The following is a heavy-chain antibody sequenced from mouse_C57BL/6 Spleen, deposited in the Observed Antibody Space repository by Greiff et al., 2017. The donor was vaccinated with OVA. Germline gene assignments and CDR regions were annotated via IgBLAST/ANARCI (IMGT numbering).Heavy chain of an antibody. Sequence: EVQLVESGGGLVKPGGSLKLSCAASGFTFSDYGLHWVRQAPEKGLEWVAYISSGSSTIYYADTVKGRFTISRDNAKNTLFLQMTSRRSEYTAMYYCARRYYGSSYWYFDVWGTGTTVTVSS. D-gene: IGHD1-1*01. CDR3: ARRYYGSSYWYFDV. CDR2: ISSGSSTI. J-gene: IGHJ1*03. V-gene: IGHV5-17*01. CDR1: GFTFSDYG.